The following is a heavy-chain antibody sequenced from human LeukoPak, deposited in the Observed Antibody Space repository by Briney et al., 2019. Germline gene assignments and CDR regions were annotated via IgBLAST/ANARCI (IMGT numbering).Heavy chain of an antibody. Sequence: GGSLRLSCAASEFTVSSNYMSWVRQAPGKGLEWVSVIYSGGSTYYADSVKGRFTISRDNSKNTLYLQMNSLRAEDTAVYYCARVGQWLVGGDYWGQGTLVTVSS. D-gene: IGHD6-19*01. CDR2: IYSGGST. V-gene: IGHV3-66*01. CDR3: ARVGQWLVGGDY. J-gene: IGHJ4*02. CDR1: EFTVSSNY.